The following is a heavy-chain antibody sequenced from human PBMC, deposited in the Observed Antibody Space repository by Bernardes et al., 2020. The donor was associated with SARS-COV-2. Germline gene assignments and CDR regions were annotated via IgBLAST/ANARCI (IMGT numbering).Heavy chain of an antibody. J-gene: IGHJ6*02. CDR2: IYYSGST. Sequence: SETLSLTCTVAGVSISSDGHYWSWVRQHPGKGLEWIGYIYYSGSTYYNPSFKSRVTISVDTSKHQFSLKLTSATVADTAVYYCARGGHDPLGMDVWGQGTTVTVSS. D-gene: IGHD5-12*01. CDR1: GVSISSDGHY. CDR3: ARGGHDPLGMDV. V-gene: IGHV4-31*03.